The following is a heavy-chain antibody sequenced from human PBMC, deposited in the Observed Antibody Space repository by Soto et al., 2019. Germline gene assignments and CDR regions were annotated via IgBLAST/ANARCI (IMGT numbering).Heavy chain of an antibody. J-gene: IGHJ4*02. CDR3: AKGEYSYGFNFAY. CDR1: GFTFNNYA. D-gene: IGHD5-18*01. V-gene: IGHV3-23*01. Sequence: EVQLLESGGGLVQPGGSLRLSCAASGFTFNNYAMSWVRQAPGKGLEWVSAISGSGDSTFYADSVKGRFTISRDNSENPLSLQMNSLRAEDTAVYYCAKGEYSYGFNFAYWGQGTLVTVSS. CDR2: ISGSGDST.